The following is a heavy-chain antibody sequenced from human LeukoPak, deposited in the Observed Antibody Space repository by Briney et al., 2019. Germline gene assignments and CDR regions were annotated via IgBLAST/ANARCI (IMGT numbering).Heavy chain of an antibody. CDR1: GFTFRSYW. D-gene: IGHD5-24*01. J-gene: IGHJ3*02. CDR2: INSDGSST. CDR3: AKGRDSVDI. V-gene: IGHV3-74*01. Sequence: PGGSLRLSCAASGFTFRSYWMYWVRQAPGKGLVWVSRINSDGSSTGYADSVKGRFTISRDNSKNTLYLQMNSLRAEDTAVYYCAKGRDSVDIWGQGTMVTVSS.